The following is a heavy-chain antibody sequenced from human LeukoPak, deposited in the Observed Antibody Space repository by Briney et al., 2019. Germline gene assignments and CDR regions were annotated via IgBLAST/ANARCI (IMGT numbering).Heavy chain of an antibody. CDR1: GYTFTSYY. J-gene: IGHJ3*02. V-gene: IGHV1-46*01. D-gene: IGHD4-17*01. CDR2: INPSGGST. Sequence: SVKVSCMASGYTFTSYYMHWVRPAPGQGRGWMGIINPSGGSTSYAQKFQGRVTMTRDTSTSTVYMELSSLRSEDTAVYYCARDTAEDAFDIWGQGTMVTVSS. CDR3: ARDTAEDAFDI.